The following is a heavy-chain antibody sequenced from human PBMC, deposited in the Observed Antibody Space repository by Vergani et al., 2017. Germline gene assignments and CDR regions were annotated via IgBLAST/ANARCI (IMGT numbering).Heavy chain of an antibody. CDR3: ADLYCDDGFSPF. Sequence: EVQLLESGGGSAQPGESLRLSCVASGFTFKAHGLNWVRQAPGKGLEWVSGISGQNFRTHYADSVKGRFTISRDDSKNTLYLQINSLIAEDTAFYYCADLYCDDGFSPFWGQGTLVTVSS. CDR2: ISGQNFRT. V-gene: IGHV3-23*01. J-gene: IGHJ4*02. CDR1: GFTFKAHG. D-gene: IGHD2-21*01.